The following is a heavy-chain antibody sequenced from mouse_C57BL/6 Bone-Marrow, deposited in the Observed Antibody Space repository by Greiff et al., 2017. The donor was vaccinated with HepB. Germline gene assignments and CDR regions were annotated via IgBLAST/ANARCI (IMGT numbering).Heavy chain of an antibody. CDR3: AKDRDYGSSYWFAY. V-gene: IGHV2-5*01. D-gene: IGHD1-1*01. CDR2: IWRGGST. J-gene: IGHJ3*01. CDR1: GFSLTSYG. Sequence: VKLQESGPGLVQPSQSLSITCTVSGFSLTSYGVHWVRQSPGKGLEWLGVIWRGGSTDYNAAFMSRLSITKDNSKSQVFFKMNSLQADDTAIYYCAKDRDYGSSYWFAYWGQGTLVTVSA.